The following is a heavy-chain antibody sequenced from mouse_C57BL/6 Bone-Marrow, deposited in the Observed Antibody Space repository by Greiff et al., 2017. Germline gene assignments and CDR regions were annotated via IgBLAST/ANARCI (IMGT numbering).Heavy chain of an antibody. CDR1: GYTFTSYW. CDR3: ARERGTTGDFDY. Sequence: VQLQQPGAELVKPGASVKLSCKASGYTFTSYWMHWVKQRPGRGLERIGRIDPNSGGTKYNEKFKSKATLTVDKPSSTAYMQLSSLTSEDSAFYYCARERGTTGDFDYWGQGTTLTVSS. CDR2: IDPNSGGT. V-gene: IGHV1-72*01. D-gene: IGHD1-1*01. J-gene: IGHJ2*01.